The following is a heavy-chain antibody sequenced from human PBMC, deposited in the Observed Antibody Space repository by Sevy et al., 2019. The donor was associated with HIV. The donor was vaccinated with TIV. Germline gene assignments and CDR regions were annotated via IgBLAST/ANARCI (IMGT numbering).Heavy chain of an antibody. Sequence: GGSLRLSCVASGFTFSNYGMHWVRQAPGKGLEWVAFIHSDGTNQYYIDSVKGRFTISRDNAKKTLYLQMNSLRPEDTAMYYCSSRDYGDSIDYWGQGTPVTVSS. CDR1: GFTFSNYG. V-gene: IGHV3-30*02. CDR2: IHSDGTNQ. CDR3: SSRDYGDSIDY. J-gene: IGHJ4*02. D-gene: IGHD4-17*01.